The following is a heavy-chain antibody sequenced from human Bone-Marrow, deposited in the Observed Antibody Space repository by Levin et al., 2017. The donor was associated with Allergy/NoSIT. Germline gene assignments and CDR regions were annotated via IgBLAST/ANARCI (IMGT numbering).Heavy chain of an antibody. Sequence: PGGSLRLSCVASGFTFGNAWMNWVRQAPGKGLQWVGRIKGKTDGGTTDYAAPVKGRFTISRDDSKKTLYLQMNSLKTEDTAIYYGTTRSHWGQGTLVTVFS. V-gene: IGHV3-15*01. CDR3: TTRSH. CDR2: IKGKTDGGTT. J-gene: IGHJ4*02. CDR1: GFTFGNAW.